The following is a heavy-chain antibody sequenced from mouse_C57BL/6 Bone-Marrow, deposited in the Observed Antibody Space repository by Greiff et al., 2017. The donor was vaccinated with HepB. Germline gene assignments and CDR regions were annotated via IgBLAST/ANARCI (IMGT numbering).Heavy chain of an antibody. Sequence: EVQLVESGGGLVQPGGSRKLSCSPSGFTFSSFGMHWVRQVPEKGLEWVAYISSDSTTVYYAVTVKGRFIISRDNPKNTLFLQMTSLRSEDSAMYYSARLGVSSYFDYWGQGTTLTVSS. CDR3: ARLGVSSYFDY. CDR1: GFTFSSFG. V-gene: IGHV5-17*02. J-gene: IGHJ2*01. CDR2: ISSDSTTV.